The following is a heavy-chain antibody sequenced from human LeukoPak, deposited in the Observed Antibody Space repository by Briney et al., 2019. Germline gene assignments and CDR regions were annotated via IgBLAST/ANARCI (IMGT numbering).Heavy chain of an antibody. J-gene: IGHJ6*02. D-gene: IGHD5-12*01. Sequence: GGSLRLSCAASGFTFSSYAMSWVRQAPGKGLEWVSGISGSGGSTYYADSVKGRFTISRDNSKNTVFLQMNSLRAEDTAVYYCASGYDSLYYYYGMDVWGQGTTVTVSS. CDR2: ISGSGGST. CDR3: ASGYDSLYYYYGMDV. V-gene: IGHV3-23*01. CDR1: GFTFSSYA.